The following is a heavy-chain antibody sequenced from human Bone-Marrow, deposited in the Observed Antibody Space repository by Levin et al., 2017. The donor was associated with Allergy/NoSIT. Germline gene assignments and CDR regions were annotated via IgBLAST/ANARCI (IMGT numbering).Heavy chain of an antibody. D-gene: IGHD3-3*01. CDR3: ARERSITIFGVVPTKTFDY. V-gene: IGHV1-2*02. J-gene: IGHJ4*02. CDR1: GYTFTGYY. CDR2: INPNSGDT. Sequence: GASVKVSCKASGYTFTGYYLHWVRQAPGQGLEWMGWINPNSGDTNSAQKFQGRVTMTRDTSIPTAYMGLSRLTSDDTAVYYCARERSITIFGVVPTKTFDYWGQGTLVTVSS.